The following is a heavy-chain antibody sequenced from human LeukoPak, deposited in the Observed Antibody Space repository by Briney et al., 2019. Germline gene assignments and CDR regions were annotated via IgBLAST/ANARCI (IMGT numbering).Heavy chain of an antibody. CDR3: AKVGSRLGGLDY. CDR1: GFTFSSYA. J-gene: IGHJ4*02. Sequence: PGRSLRLSCAASGFTFSSYAMSWVRQAPGKGLEWVSAISGSGGSTYYADSVKGRFTISRDNSKNTLYLQMNSLRAEDTAVYYCAKVGSRLGGLDYWGQGTLVTVSS. D-gene: IGHD6-13*01. CDR2: ISGSGGST. V-gene: IGHV3-23*01.